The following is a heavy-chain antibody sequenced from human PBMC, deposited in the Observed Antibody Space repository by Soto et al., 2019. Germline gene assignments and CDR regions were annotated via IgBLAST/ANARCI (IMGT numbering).Heavy chain of an antibody. J-gene: IGHJ4*02. Sequence: PSETLSLTCAVYGGSFSGYYWSWIRQPPGKGLEWIEEINHSGSTNYNPSLKSRVTISVDTSKNQFSLKLSSVTAADTAVYYCARARGSAWAAAGKRYFDYWGQGTLVTVSS. D-gene: IGHD6-13*01. V-gene: IGHV4-34*01. CDR2: INHSGST. CDR3: ARARGSAWAAAGKRYFDY. CDR1: GGSFSGYY.